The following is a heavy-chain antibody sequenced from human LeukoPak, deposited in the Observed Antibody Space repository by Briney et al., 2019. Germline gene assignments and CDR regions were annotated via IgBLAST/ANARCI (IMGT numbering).Heavy chain of an antibody. CDR2: TWYDGGNK. CDR3: AKRASGSGTSLYYFDY. J-gene: IGHJ4*02. Sequence: GRSLRLSCAASGFTFSSYGMHWVRQAPGKGLEWVAVTWYDGGNKYYGDSVKGRFTISRDNSKNTLYLQMDSLRAEDTAVYYCAKRASGSGTSLYYFDYWGQGTLVTVSS. V-gene: IGHV3-33*06. CDR1: GFTFSSYG. D-gene: IGHD3-10*01.